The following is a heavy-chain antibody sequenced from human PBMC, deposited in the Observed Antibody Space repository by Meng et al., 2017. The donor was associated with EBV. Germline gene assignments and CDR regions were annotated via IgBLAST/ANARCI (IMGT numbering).Heavy chain of an antibody. V-gene: IGHV3-15*01. CDR3: TTDEGGSRF. D-gene: IGHD1-26*01. CDR1: EFTFTRAW. Sequence: EVQLVESGGGLVKPGASLRLSCAASEFTFTRAWMNWVRQAPGKGLEWVGRIRSQVDGRTADYSAPVKGRFTISRDDSKHTLYLQMNSLKIEDSAVYYCTTDEGGSRFWGQGTLVTVSS. CDR2: IRSQVDGRTA. J-gene: IGHJ4*02.